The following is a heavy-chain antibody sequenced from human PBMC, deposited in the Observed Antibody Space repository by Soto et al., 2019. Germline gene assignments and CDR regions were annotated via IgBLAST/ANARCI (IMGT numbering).Heavy chain of an antibody. Sequence: ASVKVSCKASGGTFSSYAISWVRQAPGQGLEWMGGIIPIFGTANYAQKFQGRVTITADESTSTAYMELSSLRSEDTVVYYCARDPGYSGYGRFDYWGQGTLVTVSS. J-gene: IGHJ4*02. V-gene: IGHV1-69*13. D-gene: IGHD5-12*01. CDR1: GGTFSSYA. CDR3: ARDPGYSGYGRFDY. CDR2: IIPIFGTA.